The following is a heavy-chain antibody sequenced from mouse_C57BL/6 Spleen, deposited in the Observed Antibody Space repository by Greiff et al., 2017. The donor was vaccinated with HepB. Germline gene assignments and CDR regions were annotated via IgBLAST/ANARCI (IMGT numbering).Heavy chain of an antibody. CDR2: INPYNGGT. CDR1: GYTFTDYY. V-gene: IGHV1-19*01. Sequence: VQLQQSGPVLVKPGASVKMSCKASGYTFTDYYMNWVKQSHGKSLEWIGVINPYNGGTSYNQKFKGKATLTVDKSSSTAYMELNSLTSEDSAVYYCARKGITTVVADYFDYWGQGTTLTVSS. D-gene: IGHD1-1*01. J-gene: IGHJ2*01. CDR3: ARKGITTVVADYFDY.